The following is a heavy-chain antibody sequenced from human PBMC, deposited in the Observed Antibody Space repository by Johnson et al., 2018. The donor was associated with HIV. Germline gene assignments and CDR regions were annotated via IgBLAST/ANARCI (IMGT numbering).Heavy chain of an antibody. V-gene: IGHV3-30*14. CDR2: ISNDGSNK. CDR3: ARVRYDTSNYYEARHAFDI. D-gene: IGHD3-22*01. CDR1: GFTFSTYA. J-gene: IGHJ3*02. Sequence: QVQLVESGGGVVQPGRSLRVSCAASGFTFSTYAMHWVRQAPGKGLEWVAVISNDGSNKYYAQSVKGRFTISRDNSKNTLHLQMNSLRVEDTAVYYCARVRYDTSNYYEARHAFDIWGQGTMVTVSS.